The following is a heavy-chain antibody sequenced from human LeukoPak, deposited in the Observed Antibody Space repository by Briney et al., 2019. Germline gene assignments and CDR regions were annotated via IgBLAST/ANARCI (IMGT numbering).Heavy chain of an antibody. J-gene: IGHJ4*02. Sequence: GGSLRLSCAASGFTFSSYAMSWVRQAPGKGLEWVSAISGSGGSTYYADSVKGRFTISRDNSKNTLYLQMNSLRAEDTAVYYCAKDSYRGYSYGYFDYWGQGTLVTVSS. D-gene: IGHD5-18*01. V-gene: IGHV3-23*01. CDR1: GFTFSSYA. CDR3: AKDSYRGYSYGYFDY. CDR2: ISGSGGST.